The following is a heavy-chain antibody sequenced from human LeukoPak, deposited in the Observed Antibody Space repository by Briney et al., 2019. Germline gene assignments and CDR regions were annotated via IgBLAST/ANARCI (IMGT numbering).Heavy chain of an antibody. J-gene: IGHJ4*02. D-gene: IGHD5-12*01. CDR3: ATRGRGYSGYGRLYYFDY. CDR1: GFTFSSYG. V-gene: IGHV4-34*08. CDR2: INHSGST. Sequence: VSLRLSCAASGFTFSSYGMHWVRQPPGKGLEWIGEINHSGSTNYNPSLKSRVTISVDTSKNQFSLKLSSVTAADTAVYYCATRGRGYSGYGRLYYFDYWGQGTLVTVSS.